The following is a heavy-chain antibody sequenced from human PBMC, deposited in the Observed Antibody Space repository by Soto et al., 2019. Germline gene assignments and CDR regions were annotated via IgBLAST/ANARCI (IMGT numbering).Heavy chain of an antibody. V-gene: IGHV1-18*01. J-gene: IGHJ4*02. D-gene: IGHD6-19*01. CDR3: ARASGGAVADFDY. CDR2: ISGYNGNT. CDR1: GYTFHNYG. Sequence: ASVKVSCNASGYTFHNYGISWVRQVPGQGLEWMGWISGYNGNTNYAPKIQGRVTVTRDTSTATAYMELRSLRSDDTAVYFCARASGGAVADFDYWGQGTLVTVSS.